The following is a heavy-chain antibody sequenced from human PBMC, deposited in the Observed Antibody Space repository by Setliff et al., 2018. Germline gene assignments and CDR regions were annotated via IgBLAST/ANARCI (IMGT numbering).Heavy chain of an antibody. J-gene: IGHJ4*02. CDR1: GFRFTNFG. Sequence: GASVKVSCKTSGFRFTNFGFSWVRQAPGQGLEWMGWISPYSGETNYAQKFQDRLTVTADTSSKTTYMELRSLTSDDTAVYYCARVRPCGGDCSTGVGGPYYFDHWGPGTLVTVSS. V-gene: IGHV1-18*01. CDR2: ISPYSGET. CDR3: ARVRPCGGDCSTGVGGPYYFDH. D-gene: IGHD2-21*02.